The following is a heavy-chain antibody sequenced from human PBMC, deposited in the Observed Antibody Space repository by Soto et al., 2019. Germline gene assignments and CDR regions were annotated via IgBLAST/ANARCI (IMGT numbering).Heavy chain of an antibody. D-gene: IGHD1-7*01. V-gene: IGHV1-8*01. CDR3: VICDPRPYNWNYVYAFDI. Sequence: VASVKVSCKASGYTYNSYDMNWVRQDTGQGLEWMGWMNPNSGNTGYAQKFQGRVTMTRNTSISTAYMELSSLRSEDTAVYYCVICDPRPYNWNYVYAFDIWGQGTMVTVSS. J-gene: IGHJ3*02. CDR2: MNPNSGNT. CDR1: GYTYNSYD.